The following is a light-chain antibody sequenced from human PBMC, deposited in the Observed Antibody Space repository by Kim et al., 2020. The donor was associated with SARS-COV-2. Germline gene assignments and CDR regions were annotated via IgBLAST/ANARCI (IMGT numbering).Light chain of an antibody. CDR3: QQANSFPLT. Sequence: ASVGDRVSITCRASQPIRLWLAWYQQKPGKAPNLLIYAASDVQRGVPPRFSGSGFGTDFNFTISSLQPEDFGTYYCQQANSFPLTFGGGTKVDIK. V-gene: IGKV1-12*01. CDR2: AAS. J-gene: IGKJ4*01. CDR1: QPIRLW.